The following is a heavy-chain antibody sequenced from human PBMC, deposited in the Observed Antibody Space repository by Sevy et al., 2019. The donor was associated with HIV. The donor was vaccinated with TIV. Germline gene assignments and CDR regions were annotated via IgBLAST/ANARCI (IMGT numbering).Heavy chain of an antibody. CDR3: ATDLEFYDYGDYGPAFMPDY. Sequence: GGSLRLSCAASGFTFSSYGMHWVRQAPGKGLEWVAVIWFDGGNTYYADSVKGGFTISRDIAKNTLHLQMNSLRAEDTAVYYCATDLEFYDYGDYGPAFMPDYWGQGTLVTVSS. CDR2: IWFDGGNT. V-gene: IGHV3-33*01. J-gene: IGHJ4*02. D-gene: IGHD4-17*01. CDR1: GFTFSSYG.